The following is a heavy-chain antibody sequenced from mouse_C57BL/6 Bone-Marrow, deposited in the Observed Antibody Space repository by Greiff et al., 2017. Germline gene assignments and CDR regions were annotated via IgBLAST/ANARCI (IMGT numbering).Heavy chain of an antibody. Sequence: QVQLQQPGAELVKPGASVKLSCKASGYTFTSYWMHWVKQRPGQGLEWIGMIHSNSGSTNYHEKFKSKATLTVDKSSITAYMQLCSLTSEDSAGYYCARPWFTAVPCDYWGQGTTLTVAS. D-gene: IGHD1-1*01. CDR3: ARPWFTAVPCDY. V-gene: IGHV1-64*01. CDR1: GYTFTSYW. J-gene: IGHJ2*01. CDR2: IHSNSGST.